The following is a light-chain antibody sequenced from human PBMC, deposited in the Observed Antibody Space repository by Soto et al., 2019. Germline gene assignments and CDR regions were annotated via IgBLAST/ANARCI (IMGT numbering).Light chain of an antibody. V-gene: IGKV1-9*01. CDR3: QQLNTYPIT. CDR1: QGISSF. Sequence: DIQLTQSPSFLSASVGDRVTITCRASQGISSFLAWYQQRPGKAPKLLIYAASTLYSGVPSRFSGSGSGTDFTLTISSLQPDDFATYYCQQLNTYPITFGGGTKVEIK. CDR2: AAS. J-gene: IGKJ4*01.